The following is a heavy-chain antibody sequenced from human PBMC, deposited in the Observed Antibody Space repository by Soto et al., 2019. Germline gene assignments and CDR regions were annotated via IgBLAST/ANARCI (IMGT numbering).Heavy chain of an antibody. V-gene: IGHV1-3*01. D-gene: IGHD6-13*01. CDR2: INAGNGNT. CDR1: GYTFTSCA. J-gene: IGHJ4*02. CDR3: ARRGIADPESRY. Sequence: ASVKVSCKASGYTFTSCAMHWVRQAPGQRLEWMGWINAGNGNTKYSQKFQGRVTITRDTSASTAYMELSSLRSEDTAVYYCARRGIADPESRYWGQGTLVTVSS.